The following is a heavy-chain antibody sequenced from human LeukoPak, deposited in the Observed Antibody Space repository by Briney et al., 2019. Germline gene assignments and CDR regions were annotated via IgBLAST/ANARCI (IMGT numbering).Heavy chain of an antibody. Sequence: GASVKVSCKASGGTFSSYAISWVRQAPGQGLERMGGIIPIFGTANYAQKFQGRVTITADESTSTAYMELSSLRSEDTAVYYCARDRGSSGYYYSPFDYWGQGTLVTVSS. CDR3: ARDRGSSGYYYSPFDY. CDR1: GGTFSSYA. J-gene: IGHJ4*02. V-gene: IGHV1-69*13. CDR2: IIPIFGTA. D-gene: IGHD3-22*01.